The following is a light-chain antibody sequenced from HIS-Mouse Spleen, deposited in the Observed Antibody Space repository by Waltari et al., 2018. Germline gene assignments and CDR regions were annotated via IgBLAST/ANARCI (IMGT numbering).Light chain of an antibody. J-gene: IGKJ5*01. V-gene: IGKV1-9*01. Sequence: DIQLTQSPSFLSASVGDRVTITCRASQGISSYLAWYQQKPGKAPKLQIYAASTLQSGVPSRFSGSGSETEFTLTISSLQPEDFATYYCQQLNSYPLFGQGTRLEIK. CDR1: QGISSY. CDR2: AAS. CDR3: QQLNSYPL.